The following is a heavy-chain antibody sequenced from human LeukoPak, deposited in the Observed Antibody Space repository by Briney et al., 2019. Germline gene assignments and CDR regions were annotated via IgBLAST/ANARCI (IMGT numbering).Heavy chain of an antibody. CDR3: ARDPGDYTRPFPYYYYYMDV. CDR1: GYTFTGYY. V-gene: IGHV1-2*02. CDR2: INPNSGGT. D-gene: IGHD4-11*01. J-gene: IGHJ6*03. Sequence: GAPVKVSCKASGYTFTGYYMHWVRQAPGQGLEWMGWINPNSGGTNYAQKFQGRVTMTRDTSISTAYMELSRLRSDDTAVYYCARDPGDYTRPFPYYYYYMDVWGKGTTVTVSS.